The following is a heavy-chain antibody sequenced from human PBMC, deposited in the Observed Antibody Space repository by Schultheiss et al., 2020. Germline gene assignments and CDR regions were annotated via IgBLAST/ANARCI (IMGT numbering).Heavy chain of an antibody. D-gene: IGHD6-19*01. CDR3: ARGRVSSGLVQPPAHTKETKNYFYRDG. CDR1: GYTFTGYY. V-gene: IGHV1-2*06. Sequence: ASVKVSCKASGYTFTGYYIHWVRQAPGQGLEWMGRINPNSGGTNYAQKFQGRVTMTRDTSISTAYMELSRLRSDDSAVYYCARGRVSSGLVQPPAHTKETKNYFYRDGWGRETTVTGCS. CDR2: INPNSGGT. J-gene: IGHJ6*03.